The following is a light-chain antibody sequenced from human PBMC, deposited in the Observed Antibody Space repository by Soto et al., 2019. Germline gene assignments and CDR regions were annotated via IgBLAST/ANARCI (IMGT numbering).Light chain of an antibody. CDR1: QSIAGY. V-gene: IGKV1-39*01. CDR3: QQSFSVPIT. J-gene: IGKJ5*01. Sequence: DIPMTQSPSSLSASVGDRVTITCRASQSIAGYLSWYQQRPGKAPKFLIYSASSLQRGVPSRFSGSGSGTDFSLTINGLQPEDFATYFCQQSFSVPITFGQGTRLGIK. CDR2: SAS.